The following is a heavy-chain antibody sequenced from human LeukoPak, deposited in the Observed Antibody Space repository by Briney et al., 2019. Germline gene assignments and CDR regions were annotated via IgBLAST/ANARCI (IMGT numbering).Heavy chain of an antibody. D-gene: IGHD3-22*01. Sequence: GGSLRLSCAVSGFTFTDYWMNWVRQAPGKGLEWVASIRQDGSEKTYVDSVKGRFTISRDNAKNSLYLQMNSLRAEDTAVYYCAIPTYYYDSSGQGYWGQGTLVTVSS. J-gene: IGHJ4*02. CDR1: GFTFTDYW. CDR3: AIPTYYYDSSGQGY. V-gene: IGHV3-7*01. CDR2: IRQDGSEK.